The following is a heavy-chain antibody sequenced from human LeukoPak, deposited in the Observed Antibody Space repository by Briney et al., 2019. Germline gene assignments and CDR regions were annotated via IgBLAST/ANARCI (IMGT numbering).Heavy chain of an antibody. CDR2: ISSSSSYI. CDR1: GFTFSSYS. J-gene: IGHJ4*02. CDR3: ARVRVQLWLAPDY. Sequence: GGSLRLSCAASGFTFSSYSVNWVRQAPGKGLEWVSFISSSSSYIYYADSVKGRFTISRDNAKNSLYLQMNSLRAEDTAVYYCARVRVQLWLAPDYWGQGTLVTVSS. V-gene: IGHV3-21*01. D-gene: IGHD5-18*01.